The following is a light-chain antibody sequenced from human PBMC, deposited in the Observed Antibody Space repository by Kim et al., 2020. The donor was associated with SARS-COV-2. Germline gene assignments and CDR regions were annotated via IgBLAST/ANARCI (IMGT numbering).Light chain of an antibody. CDR1: QSISRY. V-gene: IGKV3-11*01. Sequence: LSPGERATPSSRASQSISRYLAWYQQKPGQAPRLLIYDASNRATGIPARFSGSGSGTDFTLTISSLESEDFAVYYCQQRSNWPPYTFGQGTKLEI. CDR2: DAS. CDR3: QQRSNWPPYT. J-gene: IGKJ2*01.